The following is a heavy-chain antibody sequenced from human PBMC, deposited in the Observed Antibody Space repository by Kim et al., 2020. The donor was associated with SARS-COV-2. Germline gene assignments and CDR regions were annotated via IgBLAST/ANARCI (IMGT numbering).Heavy chain of an antibody. CDR3: AAQEGRARARRVFCD. CDR1: GGSISRGGYY. D-gene: IGHD3-3*01. Sequence: SETLSLTCTVSGGSISRGGYYWAWIRQHPGKGLEWIGYIFYSGSTYYNPSLKSRVTISVDTSKNQFSLKLSSVTAADTAVYYCAAQEGRARARRVFCDWG. CDR2: IFYSGST. J-gene: IGHJ1*01. V-gene: IGHV4-31*03.